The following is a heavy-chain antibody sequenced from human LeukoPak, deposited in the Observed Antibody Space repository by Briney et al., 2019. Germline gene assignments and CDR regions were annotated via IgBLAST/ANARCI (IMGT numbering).Heavy chain of an antibody. CDR3: VVQGWVFRAPTQYYFDY. CDR2: ISSNGGSR. Sequence: GGSLRLSCSASGFTFSSYAMHWVRQAPGKGLEYVSAISSNGGSRYYADSVKGRFTISRDNSKNTLYLQMSSLRAEDTAVYYCVVQGWVFRAPTQYYFDYWGQGTLVTVSS. J-gene: IGHJ4*02. V-gene: IGHV3-64D*06. CDR1: GFTFSSYA. D-gene: IGHD1-1*01.